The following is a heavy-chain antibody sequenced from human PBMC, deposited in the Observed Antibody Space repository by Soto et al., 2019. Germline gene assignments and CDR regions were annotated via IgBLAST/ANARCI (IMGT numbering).Heavy chain of an antibody. D-gene: IGHD2-21*02. V-gene: IGHV5-51*01. Sequence: ESLKISCKGSGYSFTSYWSGWLRQMPGKGLGWSGIICPGDSDTRYSPSFEGQGTISADKSSSTAYLQWSSLKASDTAMYYCARLLGPSHIVVVTAHRNYYGMDVWGQGTTVNVSS. CDR1: GYSFTSYW. CDR3: ARLLGPSHIVVVTAHRNYYGMDV. J-gene: IGHJ6*02. CDR2: ICPGDSDT.